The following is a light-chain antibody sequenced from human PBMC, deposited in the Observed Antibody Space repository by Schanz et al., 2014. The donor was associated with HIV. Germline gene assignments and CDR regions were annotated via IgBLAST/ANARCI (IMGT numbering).Light chain of an antibody. CDR2: ANM. Sequence: QSVLTQPPSVSGAPGQRVTISCTGSSSNIGAGYDVHWYQQLPGTAPKLLMYANMERPSGVPDRFSGSKSGTSASLAISGLQAEDEADYHCAAWDDSLNGWVFGGGTKLTVL. CDR3: AAWDDSLNGWV. CDR1: SSNIGAGYD. J-gene: IGLJ3*02. V-gene: IGLV1-40*01.